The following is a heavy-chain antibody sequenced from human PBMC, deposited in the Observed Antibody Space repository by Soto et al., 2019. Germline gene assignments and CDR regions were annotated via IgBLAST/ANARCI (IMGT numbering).Heavy chain of an antibody. Sequence: SETLSLTCTVCGSSISSGDCSWSLFLEAPGKGLEWIGYIYYSGSTYYTPSLKSRVTISVDTSKNRFSLKLSSVTDPDTAVSYCAGFSPLQRGYGMDVWGQGTTVTSP. CDR1: GSSISSGDCS. V-gene: IGHV4-30-4*01. D-gene: IGHD4-4*01. J-gene: IGHJ6*02. CDR2: IYYSGST. CDR3: AGFSPLQRGYGMDV.